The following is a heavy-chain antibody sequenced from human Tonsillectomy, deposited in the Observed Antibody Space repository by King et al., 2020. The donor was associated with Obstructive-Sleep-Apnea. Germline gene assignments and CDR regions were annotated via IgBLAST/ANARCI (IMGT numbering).Heavy chain of an antibody. D-gene: IGHD3-22*01. CDR1: GFTFDDYT. J-gene: IGHJ4*02. CDR2: ISWDGGST. Sequence: VQLVESGGVVVQPGGSLRLSCAASGFTFDDYTMHWVRQAPGKGLEWVSLISWDGGSTYYADSVKGRFTISRDNSKNSLYLQMNSLRTEDTALYYCAKDMVGYYDSSGYYGCDYWGQGTLVTVSS. V-gene: IGHV3-43*01. CDR3: AKDMVGYYDSSGYYGCDY.